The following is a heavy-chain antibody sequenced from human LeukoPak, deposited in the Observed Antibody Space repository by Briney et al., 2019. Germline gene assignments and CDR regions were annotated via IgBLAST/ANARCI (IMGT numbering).Heavy chain of an antibody. CDR2: ISSSGSTI. Sequence: GGTLRLSCAASGFTFSSHGMNWVRQPPGKGLEWVSYISSSGSTIYYADSVKGRFTISRDNAKNSLYLQMNSLRAEDPAVYYCARDSSGYFHCFDLWGRGTLVTVSS. D-gene: IGHD3-22*01. CDR3: ARDSSGYFHCFDL. J-gene: IGHJ5*02. V-gene: IGHV3-48*04. CDR1: GFTFSSHG.